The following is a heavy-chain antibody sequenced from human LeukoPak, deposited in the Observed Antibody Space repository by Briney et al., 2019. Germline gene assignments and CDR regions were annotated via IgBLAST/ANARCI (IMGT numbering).Heavy chain of an antibody. V-gene: IGHV1-3*03. CDR3: ARAGTMVRGVGGDY. CDR1: GYTFTSNA. Sequence: GASVKVSCKASGYTFTSNAIHWVRQAPGQSLEWMGWINPGNGNTKYSQEFQGRVTITRDTSASTAYMELNSLRSEDMAMYYCARAGTMVRGVGGDYWGQGTLVTVSS. D-gene: IGHD3-10*01. CDR2: INPGNGNT. J-gene: IGHJ4*02.